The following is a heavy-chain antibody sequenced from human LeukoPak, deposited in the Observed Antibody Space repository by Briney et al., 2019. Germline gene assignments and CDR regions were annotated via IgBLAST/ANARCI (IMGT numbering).Heavy chain of an antibody. CDR3: ARLSYCSSTSCLDY. D-gene: IGHD2-2*01. CDR1: GFTFSDYY. J-gene: IGHJ4*02. CDR2: ISSSSSYI. Sequence: GGSLRLSCVSSGFTFSDYYMSWVRQAPGKGLEWVSSISSSSSYIYYADSVKGRFTISRDNAKNSLYLQMNSLRAEDTAVYYCARLSYCSSTSCLDYWGQGTLVTVSS. V-gene: IGHV3-21*01.